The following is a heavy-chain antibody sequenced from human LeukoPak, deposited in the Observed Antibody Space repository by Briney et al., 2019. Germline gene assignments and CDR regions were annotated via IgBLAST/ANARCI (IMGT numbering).Heavy chain of an antibody. J-gene: IGHJ4*02. V-gene: IGHV4-34*01. Sequence: SETLSLTCAVYGGSFSGYYWSWIRQPPGKGLEWIGEINHSGSTNYNPSLKSRVTISVGTSKNQFSLKLSSVTAADTAVYYCARSRGYSPQGYWGQGTLVTVSS. CDR1: GGSFSGYY. CDR3: ARSRGYSPQGY. D-gene: IGHD6-13*01. CDR2: INHSGST.